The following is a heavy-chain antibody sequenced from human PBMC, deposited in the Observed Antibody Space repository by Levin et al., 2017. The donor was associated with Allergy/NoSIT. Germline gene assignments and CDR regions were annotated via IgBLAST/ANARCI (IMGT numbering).Heavy chain of an antibody. CDR2: ISTSKGNT. Sequence: PGESLKISCKTSGCNFPTYGISWVRQAPGKGLEWMGWISTSKGNTNYAQIFQGRVTMTTDTSTSTAYMELRSLTSDDTAMYYCARDRLFTFGSYFDYWGQGTLLTVSS. J-gene: IGHJ4*02. CDR3: ARDRLFTFGSYFDY. CDR1: GCNFPTYG. V-gene: IGHV1-18*01. D-gene: IGHD3-10*01.